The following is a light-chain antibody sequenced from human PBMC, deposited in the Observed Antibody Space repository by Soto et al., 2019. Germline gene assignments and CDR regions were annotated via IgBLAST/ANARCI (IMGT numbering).Light chain of an antibody. CDR2: TVS. J-gene: IGKJ3*01. Sequence: AIQMTQSPSSLSASVGDRVTITCRASQDIRNDLGWYQQKPGKAPKLLIYTVSNLQSGVPSRFSGSGSGTDFTLTINGLQPEDFATYFCQQTYTTPRTFGPGTKVDIK. V-gene: IGKV1-6*01. CDR3: QQTYTTPRT. CDR1: QDIRND.